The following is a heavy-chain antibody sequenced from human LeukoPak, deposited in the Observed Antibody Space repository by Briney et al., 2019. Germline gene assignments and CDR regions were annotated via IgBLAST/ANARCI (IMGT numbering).Heavy chain of an antibody. D-gene: IGHD4-17*01. CDR3: ARYTATTVTFDY. CDR1: GGSISSGDYY. CDR2: IYYSGST. J-gene: IGHJ4*02. V-gene: IGHV4-30-4*01. Sequence: SQTLSLTCTVSGGSISSGDYYWSWIRQPPGKGLGWIGYIYYSGSTYYNPSLKSRVTISVDTSKNQFSLKLSSVTAADTAVYYCARYTATTVTFDYWGQGTLVTVSS.